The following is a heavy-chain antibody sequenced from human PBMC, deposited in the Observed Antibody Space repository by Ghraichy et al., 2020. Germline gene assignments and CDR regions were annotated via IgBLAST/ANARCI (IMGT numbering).Heavy chain of an antibody. CDR1: GGSISESTYY. Sequence: SETLSLTCTVSGGSISESTYYWAWVRQPPGKGLECIGNINYNGNTYSNPSLKSRVTISIDTSKNQFSLGITSVTAADTALYFCVRSASNWFDPWGQGTLVTVSS. V-gene: IGHV4-39*07. D-gene: IGHD3-3*01. CDR2: INYNGNT. J-gene: IGHJ5*02. CDR3: VRSASNWFDP.